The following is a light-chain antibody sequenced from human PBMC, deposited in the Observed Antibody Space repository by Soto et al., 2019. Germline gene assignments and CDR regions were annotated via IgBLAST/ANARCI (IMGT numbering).Light chain of an antibody. Sequence: EIVLTQSPGTLSVSPGERATLSCRASQSVSSTLAWYQQKPGQAPRLLSYGASTGAIGIPARFIGSGSETEFTLYISTLHSEDFAVYYCQQYNNWPWTFGQGTKVEIK. CDR1: QSVSST. V-gene: IGKV3-15*01. J-gene: IGKJ1*01. CDR2: GAS. CDR3: QQYNNWPWT.